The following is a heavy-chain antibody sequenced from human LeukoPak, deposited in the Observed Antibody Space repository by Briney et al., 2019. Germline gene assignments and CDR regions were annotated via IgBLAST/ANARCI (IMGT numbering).Heavy chain of an antibody. J-gene: IGHJ5*02. Sequence: GASVKVSCKASGHTFTSYDINWVPQATGQRLEWMGWMIPNSGNTGYAQKFQGRVTMTRNTSISTAYMELSSLRSEDTAVYYCGLLWFGELRYNWFDPWGQGTLVTVSS. CDR2: MIPNSGNT. D-gene: IGHD3-10*01. CDR3: GLLWFGELRYNWFDP. V-gene: IGHV1-8*01. CDR1: GHTFTSYD.